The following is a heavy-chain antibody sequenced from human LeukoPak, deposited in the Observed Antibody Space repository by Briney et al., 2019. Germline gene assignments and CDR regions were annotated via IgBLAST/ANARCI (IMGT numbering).Heavy chain of an antibody. CDR1: GFTFRSHA. V-gene: IGHV3-23*01. CDR2: VSGSGSST. CDR3: AKDEGAVGANSDY. J-gene: IGHJ4*02. D-gene: IGHD1-26*01. Sequence: GGSLRLSCAASGFTFRSHAMSWVRQAPGKGLEWVSAVSGSGSSTYYAETVKGRFSISRDNSKNMVYLQMNSLRAEDTAVYYCAKDEGAVGANSDYWGQGSLVTVSS.